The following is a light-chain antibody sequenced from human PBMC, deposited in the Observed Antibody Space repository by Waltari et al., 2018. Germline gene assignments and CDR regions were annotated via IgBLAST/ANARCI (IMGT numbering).Light chain of an antibody. J-gene: IGLJ2*01. CDR2: YDS. Sequence: YVLTQPPSVSVAPGEKASLTCGGRNIKTKGVHWYQQKAGQAPVLVIYYDSDRPSGIPERFSGSNSGNTATLTISRVEAGDEADYYCQVWDSSSASVVFGDGSRLTVL. CDR1: NIKTKG. V-gene: IGLV3-21*04. CDR3: QVWDSSSASVV.